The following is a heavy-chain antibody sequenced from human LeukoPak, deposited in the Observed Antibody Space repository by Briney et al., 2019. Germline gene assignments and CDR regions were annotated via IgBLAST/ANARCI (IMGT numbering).Heavy chain of an antibody. CDR2: INPSGGST. CDR1: GYTFTSYY. Sequence: ASVKVSCEASGYTFTSYYMHWVRQAPGQGLEWMGIINPSGGSTSYAQKFQGRVTMTRDTSTSTVYMELSSLRSEDTAVYYCAREIVPGGYSYGQFDYWGQGTLVTVSS. V-gene: IGHV1-46*01. D-gene: IGHD5-18*01. J-gene: IGHJ4*02. CDR3: AREIVPGGYSYGQFDY.